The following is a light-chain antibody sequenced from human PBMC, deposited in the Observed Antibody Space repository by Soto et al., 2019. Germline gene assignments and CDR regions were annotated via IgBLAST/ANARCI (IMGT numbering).Light chain of an antibody. J-gene: IGLJ3*02. CDR1: SSNIGAGYD. CDR2: DNN. CDR3: QSYDSSLSGWV. V-gene: IGLV1-40*01. Sequence: QSVLTQPPSLSGAPGQRVTISCTGSSSNIGAGYDVHWYQQLPGTAPKLLIYDNNNRPSGVPDRFSGSKSGTSASLAITGLQAEDEADYFCQSYDSSLSGWVFGGGTKLTVL.